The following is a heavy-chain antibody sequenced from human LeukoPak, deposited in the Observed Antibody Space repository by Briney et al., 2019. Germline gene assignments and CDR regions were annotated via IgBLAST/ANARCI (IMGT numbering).Heavy chain of an antibody. Sequence: ASVKVSCKASGYTFTSYDINWVRQATGQGLEWMGWMNPNSGNTGYAQKFQGRVTMTRNTSISTAYMELSRLRSDDTAVYYCARDRAAAGTAPDYWGQGTLVTVSS. J-gene: IGHJ4*02. CDR3: ARDRAAAGTAPDY. CDR1: GYTFTSYD. V-gene: IGHV1-8*01. CDR2: MNPNSGNT. D-gene: IGHD6-13*01.